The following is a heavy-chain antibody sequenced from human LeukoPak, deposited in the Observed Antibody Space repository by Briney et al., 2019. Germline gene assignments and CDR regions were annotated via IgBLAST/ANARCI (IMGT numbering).Heavy chain of an antibody. J-gene: IGHJ4*02. CDR2: IYYSGST. V-gene: IGHV4-59*01. D-gene: IGHD3-22*01. CDR1: GVSISSYY. Sequence: SETLSLTCTVSGVSISSYYWSWIRQPPGKGLEWIGYIYYSGSTNYNPSLKSRVTIPVDTSKNQFSLKLSSVTAADTAVYYCARDQGYYDSSGWLDYWGQGTLVTVSS. CDR3: ARDQGYYDSSGWLDY.